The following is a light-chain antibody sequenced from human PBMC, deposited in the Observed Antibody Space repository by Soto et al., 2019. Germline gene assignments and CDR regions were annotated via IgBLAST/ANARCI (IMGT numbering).Light chain of an antibody. CDR1: QTISSW. J-gene: IGKJ1*01. V-gene: IGKV1-5*03. Sequence: DIQMTQSPYTLSGSVGDRVTITCRASQTISSWLAWYQQKPGKAPKLLIYKASTLKSGVPSRFSGSGSGTDVTLTISSLQPDDFATYYCQHYNSYSEAFGQGTKVELK. CDR2: KAS. CDR3: QHYNSYSEA.